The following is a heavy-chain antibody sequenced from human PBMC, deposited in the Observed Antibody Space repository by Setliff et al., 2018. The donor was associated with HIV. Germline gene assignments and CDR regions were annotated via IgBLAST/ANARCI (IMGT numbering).Heavy chain of an antibody. Sequence: GESLKISCKGSGYSFTNYWIAWVRQMPGKGLEWLGIIYPGDSDTKYSPSFQGQVTFSADTSISTAYLQWSSLKASDTAMYYCAKGLGFCGSTTCFFDYWGQGTPVTVSS. CDR2: IYPGDSDT. CDR1: GYSFTNYW. CDR3: AKGLGFCGSTTCFFDY. J-gene: IGHJ4*02. V-gene: IGHV5-51*01. D-gene: IGHD2-2*01.